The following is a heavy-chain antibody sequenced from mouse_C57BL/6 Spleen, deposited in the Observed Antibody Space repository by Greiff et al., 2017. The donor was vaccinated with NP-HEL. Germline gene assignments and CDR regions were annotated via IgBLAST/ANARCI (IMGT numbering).Heavy chain of an antibody. J-gene: IGHJ4*01. D-gene: IGHD4-1*01. Sequence: QVHVKQPGAELVKPGASVKLSCKASGYTFTSYWMHWVKQRPGQGLEWIGMIHPNSGSTNYNEKFKSKATLTVDKSSSTAYMQLSSLTSEDSAVYYCAREGGTGDYAMDYWGQGTSVTVSS. CDR3: AREGGTGDYAMDY. CDR2: IHPNSGST. CDR1: GYTFTSYW. V-gene: IGHV1-64*01.